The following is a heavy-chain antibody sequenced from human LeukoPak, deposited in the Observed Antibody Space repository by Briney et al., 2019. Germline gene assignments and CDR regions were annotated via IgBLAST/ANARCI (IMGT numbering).Heavy chain of an antibody. CDR1: GGSISSYY. V-gene: IGHV4-59*01. D-gene: IGHD5-18*01. CDR2: IYYSGST. Sequence: PSETLSLTCTVSGGSISSYYWSWIRQPPGKGLEWIGYIYYSGSTNYNPSLKSRVTISVDTSKNLFSLKLSSVTAADTAVYYCARDRGLYSFWGQGTLVTVSS. J-gene: IGHJ4*02. CDR3: ARDRGLYSF.